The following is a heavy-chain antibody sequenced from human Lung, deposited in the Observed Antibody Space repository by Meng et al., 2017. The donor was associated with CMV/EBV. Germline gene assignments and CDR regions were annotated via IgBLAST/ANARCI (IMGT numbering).Heavy chain of an antibody. CDR1: GASISSGDYW. CDR3: ARDPSYDTSTYFGD. CDR2: IYYSGST. J-gene: IGHJ4*02. Sequence: GASISSGDYWWNWFRQPPGKRPEWIGSIYYSGSTFSNPSLKSRVAISVDTSKTQLSLKLSSVTAADTAVYYCARDPSYDTSTYFGDWGQGTLVTVSS. D-gene: IGHD3-22*01. V-gene: IGHV4-30-4*01.